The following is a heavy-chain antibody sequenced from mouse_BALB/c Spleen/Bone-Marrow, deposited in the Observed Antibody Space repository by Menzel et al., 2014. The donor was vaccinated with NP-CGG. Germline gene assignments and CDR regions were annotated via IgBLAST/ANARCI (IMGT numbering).Heavy chain of an antibody. CDR3: TREHGWYFDV. CDR2: IGPYNGGT. Sequence: EVQLQQSGPELVKPGVSVKVSCKASGYSFTDYNMYWVRQSHGKGLEWIGYIGPYNGGTTYNQKFKGKATLTADKSSSTAFMHLNSLTSEDSSVYYCTREHGWYFDVWGAGTTVTVSS. V-gene: IGHV1S135*01. CDR1: GYSFTDYN. J-gene: IGHJ1*01.